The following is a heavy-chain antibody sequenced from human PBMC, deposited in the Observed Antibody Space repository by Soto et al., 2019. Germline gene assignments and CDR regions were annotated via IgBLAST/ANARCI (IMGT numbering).Heavy chain of an antibody. CDR2: IKPSGGST. Sequence: ASVKVSFKASGYTFTSYYMHWVRQAPGQGLEWMGIIKPSGGSTSYAQKFQGRVTMTRDTSTSTVYMELSSLRSEDTAVYYCARTVLPSMIEAAGTVAFDIWGQGTIVTVSS. V-gene: IGHV1-46*01. D-gene: IGHD6-13*01. CDR3: ARTVLPSMIEAAGTVAFDI. J-gene: IGHJ3*02. CDR1: GYTFTSYY.